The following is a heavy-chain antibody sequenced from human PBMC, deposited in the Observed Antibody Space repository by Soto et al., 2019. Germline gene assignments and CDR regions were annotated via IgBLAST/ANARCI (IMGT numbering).Heavy chain of an antibody. CDR3: AVYGYGVSAAAS. CDR1: GLTFRNDW. Sequence: GGSLRLSCAGSGLTFRNDWLTWVRQALGKGLEWVANINQDGSERYYVDSVRGRFTISRDNVENSLYLQLNSLRPEDTAVYYCAVYGYGVSAAASWGQGTLVTVSS. CDR2: INQDGSER. V-gene: IGHV3-7*03. D-gene: IGHD5-18*01. J-gene: IGHJ5*02.